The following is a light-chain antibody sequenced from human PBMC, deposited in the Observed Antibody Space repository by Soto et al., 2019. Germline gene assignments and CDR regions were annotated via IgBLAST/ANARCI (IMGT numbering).Light chain of an antibody. J-gene: IGKJ2*01. CDR2: DAT. CDR3: QQHNDYTAVT. CDR1: QTISSS. Sequence: DIQMTQSPSTLSASVGDRVTITCRASQTISSSLAWYQHKSGKAPRLLIFDATTLQTGVPSRFSGRGFGTEFTLTIAGLQPDDFATYYCQQHNDYTAVTFGQGTK. V-gene: IGKV1-5*01.